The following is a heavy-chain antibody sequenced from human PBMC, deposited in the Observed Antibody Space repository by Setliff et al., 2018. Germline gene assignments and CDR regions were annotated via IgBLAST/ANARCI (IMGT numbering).Heavy chain of an antibody. CDR3: ATKDYDTSGYYRPFGF. J-gene: IGHJ4*01. CDR2: FNPEDDEI. Sequence: ASVKVSCKVSGSTLTELTMYWVRQAPGKGLEWMGSFNPEDDEIIYAPKFLGRVTMTEETSTDTAYMELRSLRSEDTAVYYCATKDYDTSGYYRPFGFWGQGTLVTVSS. CDR1: GSTLTELT. V-gene: IGHV1-24*01. D-gene: IGHD3-22*01.